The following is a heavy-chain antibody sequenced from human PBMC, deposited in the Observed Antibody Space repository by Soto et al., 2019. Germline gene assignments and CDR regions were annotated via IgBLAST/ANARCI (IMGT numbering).Heavy chain of an antibody. J-gene: IGHJ6*02. Sequence: ASVKVSCKASGYTFTGYYMHWVLQSPGQGLEWMGWINPNSGGTNYAQKFQGRVTMTRDTSISTAYMELSRLRSDDTAVYYCARGGGATAPYGMDVWGQGTTVNVSS. CDR3: ARGGGATAPYGMDV. CDR1: GYTFTGYY. V-gene: IGHV1-2*02. D-gene: IGHD1-26*01. CDR2: INPNSGGT.